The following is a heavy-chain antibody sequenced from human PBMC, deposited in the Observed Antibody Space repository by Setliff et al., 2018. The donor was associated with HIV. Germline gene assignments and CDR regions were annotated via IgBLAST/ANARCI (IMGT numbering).Heavy chain of an antibody. Sequence: GGSLRLSCAASGFTFDDYAMHWVRQAPGKGLEWVSGISWNSGSIGYADSVKGRFTISRDNAKNSLYLQMNSLGAEDTAVYYCARDPYSYGANLYYFDYWGQGTLVTVSS. CDR3: ARDPYSYGANLYYFDY. J-gene: IGHJ4*02. D-gene: IGHD4-17*01. CDR2: ISWNSGSI. CDR1: GFTFDDYA. V-gene: IGHV3-9*01.